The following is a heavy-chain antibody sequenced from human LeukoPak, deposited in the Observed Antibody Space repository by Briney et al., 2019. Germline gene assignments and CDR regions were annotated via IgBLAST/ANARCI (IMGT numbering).Heavy chain of an antibody. J-gene: IGHJ4*02. V-gene: IGHV5-51*01. D-gene: IGHD3-10*01. Sequence: GESLKISCKGSRYSFTSYWIGWVRQMPGRGLEWMGIIYPGDSDTRYSPSFQGQVTISADKSITTAYVQWSRLKVSDTAMYYCARLRGSGSYLVDYWGQGTLVTVSS. CDR1: RYSFTSYW. CDR3: ARLRGSGSYLVDY. CDR2: IYPGDSDT.